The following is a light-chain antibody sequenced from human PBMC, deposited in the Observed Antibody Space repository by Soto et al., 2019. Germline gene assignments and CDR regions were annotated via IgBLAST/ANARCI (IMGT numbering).Light chain of an antibody. CDR3: RQRSNWPPIT. Sequence: EIVLTQSPANLSLSPGERATLSFRASQSVSRYLAWYQQTPCQAPRLLXYDASNGANGIPARFSASGSWTNYTLTISSLEPADFSVYDCRQRSNWPPITFGQGTRLEIK. J-gene: IGKJ5*01. CDR2: DAS. CDR1: QSVSRY. V-gene: IGKV3-11*01.